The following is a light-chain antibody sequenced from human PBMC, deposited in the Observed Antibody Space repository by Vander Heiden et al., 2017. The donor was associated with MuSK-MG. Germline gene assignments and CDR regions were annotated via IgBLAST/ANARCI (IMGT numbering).Light chain of an antibody. CDR2: KGS. CDR3: RQGKHCLWT. V-gene: IGKV2-30*02. Sequence: DVVMTQSPLSLPVTLGQPASISCRSSQSLVHSDGYNYLDWFQQRPGHSPRRLIYKGSNRDSGVPDRFSGSGSGTDFTLTISRVEAEDVGVYYCRQGKHCLWTFGHGTKVEIK. CDR1: QSLVHSDGYNY. J-gene: IGKJ1*01.